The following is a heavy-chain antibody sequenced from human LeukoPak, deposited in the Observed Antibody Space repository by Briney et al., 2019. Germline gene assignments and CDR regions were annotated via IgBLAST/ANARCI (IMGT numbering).Heavy chain of an antibody. D-gene: IGHD2-2*01. CDR2: ISSSSSYI. J-gene: IGHJ4*02. Sequence: GGSLRLSCAASGFTFSSYSMNWVRQAPGKGLEWVSSISSSSSYIYYADSVKGQFTISRDNAKNSLYLQMNSLRAEDTAVYYCARFGSTSCLDYWGQGTLVTVSS. V-gene: IGHV3-21*01. CDR3: ARFGSTSCLDY. CDR1: GFTFSSYS.